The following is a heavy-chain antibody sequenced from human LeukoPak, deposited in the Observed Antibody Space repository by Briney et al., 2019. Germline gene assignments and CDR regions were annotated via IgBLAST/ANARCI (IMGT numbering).Heavy chain of an antibody. CDR2: ISYDGSNK. Sequence: PGGSLRLSCAASGFTFSSYSMNWVRQAPGKGLEWVAVISYDGSNKYYADSVKGRFTISRDNSKNTLYLQMNSLRAEDTAVYYCAKGWGYYDSSGSVDDAFDIWGQGTMVTVSS. D-gene: IGHD3-22*01. J-gene: IGHJ3*02. V-gene: IGHV3-30*18. CDR3: AKGWGYYDSSGSVDDAFDI. CDR1: GFTFSSYS.